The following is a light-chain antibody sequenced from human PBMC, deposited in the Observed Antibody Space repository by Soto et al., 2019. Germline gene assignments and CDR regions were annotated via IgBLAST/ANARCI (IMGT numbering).Light chain of an antibody. CDR3: QQCSSLPRT. CDR2: DAS. V-gene: IGKV3-11*01. CDR1: QSLSSY. J-gene: IGKJ1*01. Sequence: EIVLTQSPATLSLSPGERATLSCRASQSLSSYLAWYQQKPGQAPRLLIYDASSRATGIPARFSGSGSGTDFTLTISSLEPEDFAVYYCQQCSSLPRTFGQGTKV.